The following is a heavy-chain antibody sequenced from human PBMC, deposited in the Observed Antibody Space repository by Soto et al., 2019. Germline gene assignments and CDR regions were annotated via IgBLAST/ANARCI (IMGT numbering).Heavy chain of an antibody. Sequence: QGQLQESGPGLVKPSQTLSLTCTVSGGSISSGGYYWSWIRQHPGKGLEGIGHIYYSGSTYYNPTLKSRVTISVDTSKNQFSLKLSSVTAADTAVYYCAREPVAYYFYGMDVWGQGTTVTVSS. CDR1: GGSISSGGYY. CDR3: AREPVAYYFYGMDV. CDR2: IYYSGST. V-gene: IGHV4-31*03. D-gene: IGHD2-15*01. J-gene: IGHJ6*02.